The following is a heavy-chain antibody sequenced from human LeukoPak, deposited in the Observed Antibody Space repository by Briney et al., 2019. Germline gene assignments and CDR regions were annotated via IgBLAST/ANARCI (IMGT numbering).Heavy chain of an antibody. CDR1: GFTFSSYW. D-gene: IGHD2-15*01. Sequence: GGSLRLSCAASGFTFSSYWMSWVRQAPGKGLEWVANIKQDGSEKYYVDSVKGRFTISRDNSKNTVYLQMNSLRAEDTAIYYCAKDPYRVVVATGNYLDPWGQGTLVTVSS. CDR3: AKDPYRVVVATGNYLDP. V-gene: IGHV3-7*01. J-gene: IGHJ5*02. CDR2: IKQDGSEK.